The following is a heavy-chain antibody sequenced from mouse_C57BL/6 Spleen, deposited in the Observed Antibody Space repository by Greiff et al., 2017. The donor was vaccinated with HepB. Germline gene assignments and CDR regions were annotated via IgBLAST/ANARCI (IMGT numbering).Heavy chain of an antibody. J-gene: IGHJ1*03. CDR1: GFTFSDAW. V-gene: IGHV6-6*01. CDR2: IRNKANNHAT. D-gene: IGHD1-1*01. CDR3: TGGGSSYWYFDV. Sequence: EVKVEESGGGLVQPGGSMKLSCAASGFTFSDAWMDWVRQSPEKGLEWVAEIRNKANNHATYYAESVRGRFTISRDDSKSSVYLQMNSLRAEDTGIYYCTGGGSSYWYFDVWGTGTTVTVSS.